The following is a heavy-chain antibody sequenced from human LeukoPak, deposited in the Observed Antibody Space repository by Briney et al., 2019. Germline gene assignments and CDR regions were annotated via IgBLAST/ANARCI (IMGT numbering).Heavy chain of an antibody. D-gene: IGHD3-3*01. V-gene: IGHV1-18*01. Sequence: ASVKVSCKASGYTSTSHGISWVRQAPGQGLEWMGWIRPYDDNTNYAQRLQGRVTMTTDTSTSTAYMELRSLRSDDTAVYFCARGPYDFWSGSPRSFDPWGQGTLVTVSS. CDR1: GYTSTSHG. CDR2: IRPYDDNT. J-gene: IGHJ5*02. CDR3: ARGPYDFWSGSPRSFDP.